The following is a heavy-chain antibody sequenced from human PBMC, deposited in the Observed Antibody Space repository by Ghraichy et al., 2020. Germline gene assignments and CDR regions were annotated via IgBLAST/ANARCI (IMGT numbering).Heavy chain of an antibody. CDR2: YYWSADT. Sequence: SGPTLVKPTQTLTLTCTFSGFSLTTSGGVGVGWIRQPPRKALEWLAIYYWSADTLYSPSLHSKLTITKDTSRNQVVLTMANMGPEDTGTYYCARSRRVYDSLSGSYIPYFDYWGQGALVTVSS. V-gene: IGHV2-5*01. CDR1: GFSLTTSGGVG. CDR3: ARSRRVYDSLSGSYIPYFDY. J-gene: IGHJ4*02. D-gene: IGHD3-3*01.